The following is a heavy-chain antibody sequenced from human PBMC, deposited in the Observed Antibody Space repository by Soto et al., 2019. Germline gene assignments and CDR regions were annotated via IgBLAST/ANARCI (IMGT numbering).Heavy chain of an antibody. CDR3: ARGHGGEKRYYYGSGSYLYMDV. CDR1: GGSFSGYY. CDR2: INHSGST. J-gene: IGHJ6*03. V-gene: IGHV4-34*01. Sequence: SETLSLTCAVYGGSFSGYYWSWIRQPPGKGLEWIGEINHSGSTNYNPSLKSRVTISVDTSKNQFSLKLSSVTAADTAVYYCARGHGGEKRYYYGSGSYLYMDVWGKGTTVTVSS. D-gene: IGHD3-10*01.